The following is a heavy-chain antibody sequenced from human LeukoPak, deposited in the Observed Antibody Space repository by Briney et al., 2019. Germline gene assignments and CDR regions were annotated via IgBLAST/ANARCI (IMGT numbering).Heavy chain of an antibody. CDR1: GGSISSGSYY. D-gene: IGHD3-3*01. V-gene: IGHV4-61*02. CDR3: ARDSKPPRYYDFWSGSGDAFDI. J-gene: IGHJ3*02. CDR2: IYTSGST. Sequence: SETLSLTCTVSGGSISSGSYYWSWIRQPAGKGLEWIGRIYTSGSTNYNPSLKSRVTISVDTSKNQFSLKLSSVTAADTAVYYCARDSKPPRYYDFWSGSGDAFDIWGQGTMVTVSS.